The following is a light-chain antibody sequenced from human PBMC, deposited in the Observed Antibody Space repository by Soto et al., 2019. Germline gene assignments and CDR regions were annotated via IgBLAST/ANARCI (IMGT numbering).Light chain of an antibody. J-gene: IGKJ2*01. CDR1: QSIISIN. V-gene: IGKV3-20*01. Sequence: EIVLTQSPGTLSLSPGERATLSCRASQSIISINVARFHHKPGRAPTLLLYAQSNRAASIPYRFSGSGSGIAFTLTISRLEPEDFVMYYCHQYGTSPDSHRSTFGQGTKL. CDR3: HQYGTSPDSHRST. CDR2: AQS.